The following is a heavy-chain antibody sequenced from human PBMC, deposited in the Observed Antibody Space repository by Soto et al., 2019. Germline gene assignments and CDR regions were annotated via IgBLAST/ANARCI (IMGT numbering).Heavy chain of an antibody. D-gene: IGHD3-22*01. J-gene: IGHJ2*01. V-gene: IGHV1-69*06. CDR2: IIPSFGTA. Sequence: QVELVQSGAEVKKPGSSVKVSCQASEDTFRNYAISWVRQAPGQGLEWMGGIIPSFGTANYAQKFQGRVTITADTSANTVYLELSSLRSEDTAVYYCASNKYDSSAYYYWYLGLWGRGTMVTVSS. CDR3: ASNKYDSSAYYYWYLGL. CDR1: EDTFRNYA.